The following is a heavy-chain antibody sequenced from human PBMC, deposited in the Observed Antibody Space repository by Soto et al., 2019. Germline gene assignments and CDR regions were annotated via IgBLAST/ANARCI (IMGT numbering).Heavy chain of an antibody. D-gene: IGHD3-3*01. CDR2: FDPEDGET. CDR3: ATDRNDFWSGYSYFDY. V-gene: IGHV1-24*01. J-gene: IGHJ4*02. CDR1: GYTLTELS. Sequence: GASVKVSCKVSGYTLTELSMHWVRQAPGKGLEWMGGFDPEDGETIYAQKFQGRVTMTEDTSTDTAYMELSSLRSEDTAVYYCATDRNDFWSGYSYFDYWGQRTLVTVSS.